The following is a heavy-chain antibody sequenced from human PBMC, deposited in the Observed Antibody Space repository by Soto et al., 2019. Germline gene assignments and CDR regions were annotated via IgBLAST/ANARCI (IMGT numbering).Heavy chain of an antibody. CDR3: AREYTAWPLAYGLDV. Sequence: GGSLRLSCVGSGFIFSNYSINWVRQAPGKGLEWVSSISSRSDIYYAESVKGRFTISRDNAKNSVSLQMNSLRAEDTAVYYCAREYTAWPLAYGLDVWGQGTTVTVSS. D-gene: IGHD2-2*02. CDR1: GFIFSNYS. V-gene: IGHV3-21*01. J-gene: IGHJ6*02. CDR2: ISSRSDI.